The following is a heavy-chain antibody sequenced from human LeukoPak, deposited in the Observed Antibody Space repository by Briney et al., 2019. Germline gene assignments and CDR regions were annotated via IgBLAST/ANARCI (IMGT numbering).Heavy chain of an antibody. J-gene: IGHJ4*02. D-gene: IGHD4-23*01. CDR1: VYTFTYYY. CDR2: MKPNTGGT. V-gene: IGHV1-2*02. Sequence: GASVTVSCTASVYTFTYYYLHWVRQAPGQGREWMGWMKPNTGGTNYAQKFQGRVSMTRVTSTSTAYLELSRLRSDDTALYYCTRIPLKQTTTGPDGGNIFTFDYWGQGTLVTVAS. CDR3: TRIPLKQTTTGPDGGNIFTFDY.